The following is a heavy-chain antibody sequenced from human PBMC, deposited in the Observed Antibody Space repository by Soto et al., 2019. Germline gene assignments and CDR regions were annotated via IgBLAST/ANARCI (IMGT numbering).Heavy chain of an antibody. D-gene: IGHD3-10*01. CDR2: IKGDETTS. CDR1: GFTFTSYW. V-gene: IGHV3-74*01. CDR3: ARGAFGSYYVDY. Sequence: GGSLRLSCAASGFTFTSYWIHWVRQAPGKGPLWMSRIKGDETTSSYADSVKGRFTISRDNAKNTVYLQMNSLRAEDTAVYYCARGAFGSYYVDYWGQGTLVTVSS. J-gene: IGHJ4*02.